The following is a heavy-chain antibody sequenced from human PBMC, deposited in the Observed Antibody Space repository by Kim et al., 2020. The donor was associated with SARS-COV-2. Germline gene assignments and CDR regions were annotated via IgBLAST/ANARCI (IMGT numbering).Heavy chain of an antibody. CDR1: GFTFRSYG. CDR3: TTVAGRDCSSWYIDY. V-gene: IGHV3-33*08. Sequence: GGSLRLSCAASGFTFRSYGMHWVRQAPGKGLEWVAIIWYDGSNKYYADSVKGRFTISRDNSKNTLYLQMNSLRVDDTAVYYCTTVAGRDCSSWYIDYWGQGALGTVSA. D-gene: IGHD6-13*01. J-gene: IGHJ4*02. CDR2: IWYDGSNK.